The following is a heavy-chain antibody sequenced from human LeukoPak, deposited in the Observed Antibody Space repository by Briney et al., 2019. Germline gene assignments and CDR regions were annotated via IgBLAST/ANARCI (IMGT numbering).Heavy chain of an antibody. Sequence: GGSLRLSCAASGFTFDDYDMHWVRQAPGKGLEWVSGISWNGGSIGYADSVKGRFTISRDNAKNSLYLQMNSLRAEDTALYYCAKVTDNYSSSGFDYWGRGTLVTVSS. V-gene: IGHV3-9*01. J-gene: IGHJ4*02. CDR3: AKVTDNYSSSGFDY. CDR2: ISWNGGSI. D-gene: IGHD6-6*01. CDR1: GFTFDDYD.